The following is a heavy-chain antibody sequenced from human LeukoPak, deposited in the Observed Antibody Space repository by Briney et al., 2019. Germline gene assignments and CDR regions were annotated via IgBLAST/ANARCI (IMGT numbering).Heavy chain of an antibody. D-gene: IGHD1-26*01. CDR2: IRYDGSDK. V-gene: IGHV3-30*02. J-gene: IGHJ4*02. CDR3: AKDAWEVGATSEIDY. Sequence: GGSLRLSCVTSGFIFSSYGIHWVRQAPGKGLEWVAFIRYDGSDKYYADSVKGRFTISRDNSKNKAYLQMNSLRVEDTAVYYCAKDAWEVGATSEIDYWGQGTLVTVSS. CDR1: GFIFSSYG.